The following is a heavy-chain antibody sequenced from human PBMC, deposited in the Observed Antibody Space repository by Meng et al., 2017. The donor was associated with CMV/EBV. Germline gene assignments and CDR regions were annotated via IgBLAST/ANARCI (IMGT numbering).Heavy chain of an antibody. CDR2: IYYSGST. J-gene: IGHJ6*02. CDR3: ARDLMVYDGPYYYGMDV. V-gene: IGHV4-39*07. Sequence: GSLRLSCTVSGGSISSSSYYWGWIRQPPGKGLEWIGSIYYSGSTYYNPSLKSRVTISVDTSKNQFSLKLSSVTAEDTAVYYCARDLMVYDGPYYYGMDVWGQGTTVTVSS. D-gene: IGHD2-8*01. CDR1: GGSISSSSYY.